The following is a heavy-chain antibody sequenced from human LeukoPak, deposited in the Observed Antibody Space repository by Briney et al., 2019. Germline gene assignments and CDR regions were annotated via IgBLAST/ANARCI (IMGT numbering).Heavy chain of an antibody. J-gene: IGHJ5*02. CDR3: AREGIRYYYDSSGRNWFDP. V-gene: IGHV4-4*07. Sequence: SETLSLTCTVSGGSISSYYLSWIRQPAGKGLEWTGRIYSRGTTYNPSLKDRVTMSADISRNHVSLNLSSVTAADTAVYYCAREGIRYYYDSSGRNWFDPWGQGTLVTVSS. CDR1: GGSISSYY. D-gene: IGHD3-22*01. CDR2: IYSRGT.